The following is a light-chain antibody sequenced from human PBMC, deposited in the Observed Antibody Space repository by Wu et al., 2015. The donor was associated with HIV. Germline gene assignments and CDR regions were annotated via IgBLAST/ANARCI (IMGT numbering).Light chain of an antibody. V-gene: IGKV1-5*03. J-gene: IGKJ2*01. Sequence: DVQMTQSPPTLSAFVGDRVTITCRASQSISDWLAWYQHKPGRAPKLLIYKASSLESGVPSRFSGRGSGTEFTLTISSLQPDDFATYYCQQYSSYTFGPGTKLEIK. CDR2: KAS. CDR1: QSISDW. CDR3: QQYSSYT.